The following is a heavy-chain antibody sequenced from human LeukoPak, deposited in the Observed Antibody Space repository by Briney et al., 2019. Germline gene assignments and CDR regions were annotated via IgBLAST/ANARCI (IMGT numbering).Heavy chain of an antibody. Sequence: ASVKVSCKASGYTFTGYYMHWVRQAPGQGLEWMGIINPSGGSTSYAQKFQGRVTMTRDTSTSTVYMELSSLRSEDTAVYYCAFSGMGGYFDYWGQGTLVTVSS. V-gene: IGHV1-46*01. CDR2: INPSGGST. CDR3: AFSGMGGYFDY. D-gene: IGHD1-26*01. J-gene: IGHJ4*02. CDR1: GYTFTGYY.